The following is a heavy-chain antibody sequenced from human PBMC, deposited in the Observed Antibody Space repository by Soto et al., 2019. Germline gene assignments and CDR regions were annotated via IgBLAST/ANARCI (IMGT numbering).Heavy chain of an antibody. Sequence: EVQLVESGGGLVKPGGSLRLSCAASGFTFSSYSMNWVRQAPGKGLEWVSSISSSSSYIYYADSVTGRFTISRDNAKNSLYLQMNSLRAEDTAVYYCARDVRQWLGNDAFDIWGQGTMVTVSS. CDR3: ARDVRQWLGNDAFDI. J-gene: IGHJ3*02. D-gene: IGHD6-19*01. CDR2: ISSSSSYI. CDR1: GFTFSSYS. V-gene: IGHV3-21*01.